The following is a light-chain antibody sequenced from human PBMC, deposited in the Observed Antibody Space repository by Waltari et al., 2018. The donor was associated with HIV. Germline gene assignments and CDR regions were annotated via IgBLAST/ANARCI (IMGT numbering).Light chain of an antibody. Sequence: QSALTQPASVSGSPEQSSTSSCPGACSDVGDYQYVSWYQQYLGKAPKIKIYDVNKRPSVVSNRLSCSESRYAASLTSSGLQAQDAADYDCCSYAGSSTFCFYVFGTGTKVTVL. CDR2: DVN. CDR3: CSYAGSSTFCFYV. CDR1: CSDVGDYQY. V-gene: IGLV2-23*02. J-gene: IGLJ1*01.